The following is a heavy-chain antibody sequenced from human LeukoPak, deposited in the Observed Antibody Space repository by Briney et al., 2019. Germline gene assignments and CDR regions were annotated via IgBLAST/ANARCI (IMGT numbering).Heavy chain of an antibody. CDR2: IYYSGST. J-gene: IGHJ4*02. V-gene: IGHV4-39*01. CDR1: GGSISSSSYY. D-gene: IGHD3-3*01. CDR3: ARSMMSGYHFDY. Sequence: PSETLSLTCTVSGGSISSSSYYWGWIRQPPGTGLEWIGSIYYSGSTYYNPSLKSRVTISVDTSKNQFSLKLSSVTAADTAVYYCARSMMSGYHFDYWGQGTLVTVSS.